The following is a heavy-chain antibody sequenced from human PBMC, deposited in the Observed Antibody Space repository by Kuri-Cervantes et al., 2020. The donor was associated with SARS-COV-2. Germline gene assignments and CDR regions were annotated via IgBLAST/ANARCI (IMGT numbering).Heavy chain of an antibody. D-gene: IGHD3-22*01. J-gene: IGHJ4*02. V-gene: IGHV3-21*04. CDR3: AKDYYYDSSGYPRVVVDY. CDR2: ISSSSSYI. Sequence: GGSLRLSCAASGFTFSSYSMNWFRQAQGKGLEGVSSISSSSSYIYYADSVKGRFTISRDNAKNTLYLQMNSLRAEDTAVYYCAKDYYYDSSGYPRVVVDYWGQGTLVTVSS. CDR1: GFTFSSYS.